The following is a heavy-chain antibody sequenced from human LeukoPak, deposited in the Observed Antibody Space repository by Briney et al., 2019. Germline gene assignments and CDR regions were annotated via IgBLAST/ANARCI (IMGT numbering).Heavy chain of an antibody. CDR3: ARERGGSGWAPYYFDY. J-gene: IGHJ4*02. CDR1: GGTFSSYA. D-gene: IGHD6-19*01. Sequence: SVKVSCKASGGTFSSYAISWLRQAPGQGLEWMGGIIPILGIANYAQKFQGRVTITADKSTSTAYMELSSLRSEDTAVYYCARERGGSGWAPYYFDYWGQGTLVTVSS. CDR2: IIPILGIA. V-gene: IGHV1-69*10.